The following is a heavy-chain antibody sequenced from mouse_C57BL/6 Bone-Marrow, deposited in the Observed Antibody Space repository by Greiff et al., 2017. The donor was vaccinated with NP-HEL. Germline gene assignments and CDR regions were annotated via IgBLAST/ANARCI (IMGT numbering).Heavy chain of an antibody. J-gene: IGHJ4*01. D-gene: IGHD1-1*01. Sequence: EVKLVESGGGLVQPKGSLKLSCAASGFTFNTYAMHWVRQAPGKGLEWVARIRSKSSNYATYYADSVKDRFTISRDDSQSMLYLQMNNLKTEDTAMYYCVITTVVATGYYAMDYWGQGTSVTVSS. CDR2: IRSKSSNYAT. V-gene: IGHV10-3*01. CDR3: VITTVVATGYYAMDY. CDR1: GFTFNTYA.